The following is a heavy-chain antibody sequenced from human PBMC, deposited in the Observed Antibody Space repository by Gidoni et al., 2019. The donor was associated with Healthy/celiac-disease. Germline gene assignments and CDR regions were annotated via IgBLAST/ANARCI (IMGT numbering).Heavy chain of an antibody. V-gene: IGHV4-38-2*02. Sequence: QVQLQESGPGLVKPSETLSLTCTVSDYSFGSGYYWGWIRPPPGKGLEWSGSFYHNGNTYYNPSLKSRVTVSLDTSKNQFSLKLISVTATDTAVYYCARGLFDILTGYYGTWGQGTLVTVSS. CDR3: ARGLFDILTGYYGT. D-gene: IGHD3-9*01. CDR2: FYHNGNT. CDR1: DYSFGSGYY. J-gene: IGHJ5*02.